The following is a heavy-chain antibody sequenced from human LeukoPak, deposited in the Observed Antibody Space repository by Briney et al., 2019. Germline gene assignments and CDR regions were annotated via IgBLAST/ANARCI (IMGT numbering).Heavy chain of an antibody. D-gene: IGHD3-22*01. CDR2: IIPILGIA. Sequence: SVKVSCKASGGTFSSYAISWVRQAPGQGLEWMGRIIPILGIANYAQKFQGRVTITADKSTSTAYMELSSLRSEDTAVYYCARAPGYDSSGYYYVFYYGMGVWGQGTTVTVSS. CDR3: ARAPGYDSSGYYYVFYYGMGV. CDR1: GGTFSSYA. V-gene: IGHV1-69*04. J-gene: IGHJ6*02.